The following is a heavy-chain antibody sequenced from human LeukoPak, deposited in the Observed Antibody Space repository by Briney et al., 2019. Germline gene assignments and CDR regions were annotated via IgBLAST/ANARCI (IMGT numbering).Heavy chain of an antibody. D-gene: IGHD3-22*01. V-gene: IGHV3-23*01. CDR1: GFTFSSYA. Sequence: GGSLRLSCAASGFTFSSYAMSWVRQAPGKGLEWVSAISGSGGSTYYADSVKGRFTISRDNAKNSLYLQMNSLRAEDTAVYYCARDQDYYDSSGYYTPFFDYWGQGTLVTVSS. J-gene: IGHJ4*02. CDR2: ISGSGGST. CDR3: ARDQDYYDSSGYYTPFFDY.